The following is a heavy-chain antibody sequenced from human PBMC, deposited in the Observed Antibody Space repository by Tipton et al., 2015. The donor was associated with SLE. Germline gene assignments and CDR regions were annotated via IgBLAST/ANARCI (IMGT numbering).Heavy chain of an antibody. CDR2: IYYSGST. CDR3: ARDRDIVLEPVPIPPAFDI. Sequence: LRLSCTVSGGSISSSSYHWGWIRQSPGKGLEWIGSIYYSGSTNYNPSLKSQVTVSADTSKNQFSLNLRSVTAADTAVYYCARDRDIVLEPVPIPPAFDIWGQGTMVTVSS. D-gene: IGHD2-2*02. CDR1: GGSISSSSYH. V-gene: IGHV4-39*07. J-gene: IGHJ3*02.